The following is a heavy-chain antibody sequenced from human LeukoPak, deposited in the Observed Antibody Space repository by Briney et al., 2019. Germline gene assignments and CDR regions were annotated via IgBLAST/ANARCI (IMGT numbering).Heavy chain of an antibody. V-gene: IGHV3-13*01. J-gene: IGHJ4*02. CDR2: IGPAGYT. CDR3: VRQPDSARYGFDY. Sequence: PGGSLRLSCEVSGFTFDNNDMHWVRQSTGKGLEWVSAIGPAGYTYYAESVRGRFTITRDTAKQSLYLQMNSLRVEDTAVYHCVRQPDSARYGFDYWGQGTLVTVSS. CDR1: GFTFDNND. D-gene: IGHD1-14*01.